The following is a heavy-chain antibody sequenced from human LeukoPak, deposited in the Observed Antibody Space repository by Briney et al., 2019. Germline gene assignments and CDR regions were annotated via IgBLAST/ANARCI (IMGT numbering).Heavy chain of an antibody. CDR2: ISNNGGYT. V-gene: IGHV3-23*01. D-gene: IGHD5-18*01. CDR1: GFTFSSSA. CDR3: ARDRGWIQHDI. J-gene: IGHJ3*02. Sequence: GGSLRLSCAASGFTFSSSAMSWVRQAPGKGLEWVSAISNNGGYTYYADSVQGRFTISRDNSKSTLCLQMNSPRAEDTAVYYCARDRGWIQHDIWGQGTMVTVSS.